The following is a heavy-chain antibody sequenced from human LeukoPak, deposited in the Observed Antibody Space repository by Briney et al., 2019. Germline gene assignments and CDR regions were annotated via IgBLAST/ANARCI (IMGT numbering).Heavy chain of an antibody. J-gene: IGHJ4*02. CDR1: GFTFSSYA. V-gene: IGHV3-30-3*01. CDR3: AREREVRLRRIFDY. D-gene: IGHD3-10*01. CDR2: ISYDGSNK. Sequence: PGGSLRLSCAASGFTFSSYALHWVRQAPGKGLEWVAVISYDGSNKYFADSVRGRFTISRDNSKNTLYLQMNSLRAEDTAIYYCAREREVRLRRIFDYWGQGTLVTVSS.